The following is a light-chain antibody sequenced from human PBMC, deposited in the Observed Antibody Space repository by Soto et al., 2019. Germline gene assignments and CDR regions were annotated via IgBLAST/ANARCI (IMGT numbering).Light chain of an antibody. CDR1: QSVSSS. J-gene: IGKJ4*01. CDR3: QHRSDWPIT. Sequence: EIVLTQSPATLSLSPGERATLSCRASQSVSSSLAWYQQRPGQAPRLLIYDASDRATGIPARFSGSGSGTDFTLTISSLEPEDFAVYYCQHRSDWPITFGGGTKVEIK. CDR2: DAS. V-gene: IGKV3-11*01.